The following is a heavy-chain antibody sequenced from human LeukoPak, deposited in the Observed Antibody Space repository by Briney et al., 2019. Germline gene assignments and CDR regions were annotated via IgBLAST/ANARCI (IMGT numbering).Heavy chain of an antibody. Sequence: GGSLRLSCAASGFTFSSYAMSWVRQAPGKGLEWVSAISGSGDNTYHADSVKGRFTISRDNSKTTLYLQMNSLRAEDTAVYYCAKDLYGSGSFYVYWGQGTLVTVSS. CDR1: GFTFSSYA. CDR3: AKDLYGSGSFYVY. D-gene: IGHD3-10*01. CDR2: ISGSGDNT. V-gene: IGHV3-23*01. J-gene: IGHJ4*02.